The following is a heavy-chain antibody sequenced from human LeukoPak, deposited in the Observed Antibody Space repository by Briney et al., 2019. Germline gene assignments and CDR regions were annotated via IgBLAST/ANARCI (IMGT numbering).Heavy chain of an antibody. V-gene: IGHV3-30*02. CDR2: IQYDGRKK. D-gene: IGHD4-23*01. CDR3: AKDNGNFLTPDC. CDR1: GFTFSSYG. J-gene: IGHJ4*02. Sequence: GGSLRLSCAASGFTFSSYGMHWVRQAPGKGLEWVAFIQYDGRKKLCGDSVKGRRTISRDTSINTIYLQVDSLRREDTAVYYCAKDNGNFLTPDCWGQGTLVTVSS.